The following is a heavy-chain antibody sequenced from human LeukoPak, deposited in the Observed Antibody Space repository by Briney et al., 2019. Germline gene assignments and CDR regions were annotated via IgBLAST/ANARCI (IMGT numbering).Heavy chain of an antibody. CDR2: INWNGGST. D-gene: IGHD3-22*01. CDR1: GFTFSSYG. V-gene: IGHV3-20*04. J-gene: IGHJ4*02. Sequence: GGSLRLSCAASGFTFSSYGMNWVRQAPGKGLEWVSGINWNGGSTGYADSVKGRFTISRDNAKNSLYLQMNSLRAEDTALYYCARDLSYYDSSGYISLGYYFDYWGQGTLVTVPS. CDR3: ARDLSYYDSSGYISLGYYFDY.